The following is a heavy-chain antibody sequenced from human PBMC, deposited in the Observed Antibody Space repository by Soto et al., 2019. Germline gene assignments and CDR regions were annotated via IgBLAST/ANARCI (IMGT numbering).Heavy chain of an antibody. Sequence: VVSLRISCAASGFTFSSYAMSWVRQAPGKGLEWVSATSGSGGSTYYADSVKGRFTISRDNSKNTLYLQMNSLRAEDTAVYYCAKSPSAAGFFFGAFDIWGQGTMVTVSS. CDR3: AKSPSAAGFFFGAFDI. J-gene: IGHJ3*02. V-gene: IGHV3-23*01. CDR2: TSGSGGST. CDR1: GFTFSSYA. D-gene: IGHD6-13*01.